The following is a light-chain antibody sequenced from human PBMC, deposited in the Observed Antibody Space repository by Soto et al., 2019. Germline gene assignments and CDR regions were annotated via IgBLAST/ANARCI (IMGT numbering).Light chain of an antibody. CDR1: QSVGRN. V-gene: IGKV3-15*01. J-gene: IGKJ2*01. Sequence: EIVMTQSPVTLSVSPGEIATLSCRASQSVGRNLGWYQQKPGQPPRLLIYGASARATGIPARFSGSGSGTDFTLTISGLQSEDFAVYYCQQYNNWPRTFGQGTKLEIK. CDR2: GAS. CDR3: QQYNNWPRT.